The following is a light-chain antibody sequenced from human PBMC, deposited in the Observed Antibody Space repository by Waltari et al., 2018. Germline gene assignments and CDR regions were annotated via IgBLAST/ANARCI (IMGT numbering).Light chain of an antibody. CDR1: ISDVGNYNY. Sequence: QSALTQPRSVSGSPGQSVTISCTATISDVGNYNYVSWYQQHPGKAPKLIIYEVTTRPSGVPDRLYGSKSGNTASLTISGLQAEDEADYYCCSYAGRYTFVFGTGTKVTVL. CDR2: EVT. J-gene: IGLJ1*01. CDR3: CSYAGRYTFV. V-gene: IGLV2-11*01.